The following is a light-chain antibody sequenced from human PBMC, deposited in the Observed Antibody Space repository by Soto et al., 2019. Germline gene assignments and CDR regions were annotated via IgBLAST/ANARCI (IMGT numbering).Light chain of an antibody. V-gene: IGKV1-39*01. CDR2: AAS. J-gene: IGKJ1*01. CDR3: QQTYSNPPT. Sequence: IQMTQSPASLSASLGDRVTITCRASQSISTYLNWYQQKAGLAPKLLIYAASSLQSGVPSRFSGSGSGTDVTLTISSLQPEDFATYYCQQTYSNPPTFGQGTKVDIK. CDR1: QSISTY.